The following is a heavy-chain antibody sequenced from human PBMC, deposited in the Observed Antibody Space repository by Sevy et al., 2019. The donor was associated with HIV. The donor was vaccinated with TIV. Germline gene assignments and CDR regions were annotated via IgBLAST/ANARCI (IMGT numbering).Heavy chain of an antibody. CDR2: INHSGST. J-gene: IGHJ6*02. V-gene: IGHV4-34*01. CDR1: GGSFSGYY. D-gene: IGHD3-16*02. Sequence: SETLSLTCAVYGGSFSGYYWSWIRQPPGKGLEWIGEINHSGSTNYNPSLKSRVTISVDTSKNQFSLKLSSVTAADTAVYYCARGVMSTFGGVIVHQSYYYYYGMDVWGQGTTVTVSS. CDR3: ARGVMSTFGGVIVHQSYYYYYGMDV.